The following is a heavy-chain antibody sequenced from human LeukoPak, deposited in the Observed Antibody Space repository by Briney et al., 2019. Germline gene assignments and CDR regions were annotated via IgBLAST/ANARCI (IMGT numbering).Heavy chain of an antibody. J-gene: IGHJ4*02. V-gene: IGHV3-23*01. Sequence: GGSLRLSCAASGFTFSSYAMSWVRQAPGKGLEWVSGISGSDGSTYYADSVKGRFTISRDNSKNTLYMQMNSLRAEDTAVYYCARAGSIRFDYWGQGTLVAVSS. CDR3: ARAGSIRFDY. D-gene: IGHD1-26*01. CDR1: GFTFSSYA. CDR2: ISGSDGST.